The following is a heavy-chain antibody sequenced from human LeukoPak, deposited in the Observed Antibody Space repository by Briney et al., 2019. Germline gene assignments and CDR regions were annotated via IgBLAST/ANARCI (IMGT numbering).Heavy chain of an antibody. J-gene: IGHJ4*02. V-gene: IGHV1-2*02. CDR2: INPKSGGT. D-gene: IGHD3-10*01. CDR1: GYTFTGYY. Sequence: GASVKVSCKASGYTFTGYYMYWVRQAPGQGREWMGWINPKSGGTSYAQKFQGRVTMTRDTSVSTAYMELSRLRSDDTAVYYCARETYYYGSGSSQVFDYWGQGTLVTVSS. CDR3: ARETYYYGSGSSQVFDY.